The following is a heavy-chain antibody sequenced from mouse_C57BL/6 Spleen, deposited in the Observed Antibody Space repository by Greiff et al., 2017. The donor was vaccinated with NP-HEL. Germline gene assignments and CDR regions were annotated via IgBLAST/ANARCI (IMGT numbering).Heavy chain of an antibody. V-gene: IGHV5-4*03. CDR2: ISDGGSYT. J-gene: IGHJ4*01. D-gene: IGHD1-1*01. CDR3: ARMRYYGSSYDAMDY. Sequence: EVKVVESGGGLVKPGGSLKLSCAASGFTFSSYAMSWVRQTPEKRLEWVATISDGGSYTYYPDNVKGRFTISRDNAKNNLYLQMSHLKSEDTAMYYCARMRYYGSSYDAMDYWGQGTSVTVSS. CDR1: GFTFSSYA.